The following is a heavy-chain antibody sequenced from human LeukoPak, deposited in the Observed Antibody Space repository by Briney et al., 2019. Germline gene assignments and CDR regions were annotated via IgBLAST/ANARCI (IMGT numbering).Heavy chain of an antibody. CDR1: GGSVSSGGYY. Sequence: SETLSLTCTVSGGSVSSGGYYWSWIRQPPGKGLEWIGYIYYSGSTNYNPSLKSRVTISVDTSKNQFSLKLSSVTAADTAVYYCAREFHCSGGSCFGYDYWGQGTLVTVSS. J-gene: IGHJ4*02. CDR3: AREFHCSGGSCFGYDY. D-gene: IGHD2-15*01. V-gene: IGHV4-61*08. CDR2: IYYSGST.